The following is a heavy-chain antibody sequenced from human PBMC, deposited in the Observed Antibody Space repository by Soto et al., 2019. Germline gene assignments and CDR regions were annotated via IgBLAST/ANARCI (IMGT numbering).Heavy chain of an antibody. CDR2: INPNSGGT. Sequence: ASVKVSCKASGYTFTGYYMHWVRQAPGQGLEWMGWINPNSGGTNYAQKFQGWVTMTRDTSISTAYMELSRLRSDDTAVYYCAREAYCSSTSCPAPGGYYGMDVWGQGTTVTVSS. V-gene: IGHV1-2*04. CDR3: AREAYCSSTSCPAPGGYYGMDV. D-gene: IGHD2-2*01. CDR1: GYTFTGYY. J-gene: IGHJ6*02.